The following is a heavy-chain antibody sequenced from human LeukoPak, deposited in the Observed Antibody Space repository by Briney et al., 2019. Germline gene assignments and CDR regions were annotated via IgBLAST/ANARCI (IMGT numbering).Heavy chain of an antibody. Sequence: PSETLSLTCTVSGGSISSSSYYWGWIRQPPGKGLEWIGSIYYSGSTYYNPSLKSRVTISVDTSKNQFSLKLSSVTAADTAVYYCARLTIFGVVIDYWGQGTLVTVSS. D-gene: IGHD3-3*01. J-gene: IGHJ4*02. CDR2: IYYSGST. V-gene: IGHV4-39*01. CDR1: GGSISSSSYY. CDR3: ARLTIFGVVIDY.